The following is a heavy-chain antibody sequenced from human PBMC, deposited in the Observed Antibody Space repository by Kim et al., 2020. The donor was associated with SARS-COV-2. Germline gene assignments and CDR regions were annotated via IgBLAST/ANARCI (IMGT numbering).Heavy chain of an antibody. CDR3: ARTDPGSYGDFDY. D-gene: IGHD1-26*01. CDR2: ISSSSSYI. Sequence: GGSLRLSCAASGFTFSSYSMNWVRQAPGKGLEWVSSISSSSSYIYYADSVKGRFTISRDNAKNSLYLQMNSLRAEDTAVYYCARTDPGSYGDFDYWGQGTLVTVSS. V-gene: IGHV3-21*01. CDR1: GFTFSSYS. J-gene: IGHJ4*02.